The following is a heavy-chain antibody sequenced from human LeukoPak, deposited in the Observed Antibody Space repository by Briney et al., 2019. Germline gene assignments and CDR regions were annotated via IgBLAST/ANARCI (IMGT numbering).Heavy chain of an antibody. CDR1: GGSISSYY. V-gene: IGHV4-59*12. CDR2: IYYSGST. J-gene: IGHJ4*02. CDR3: ARKGEAAVDY. Sequence: SETLSLTCTVSGGSISSYYWSWIRQPPGKGLEWIGYIYYSGSTNYNPSLKSRVTISVDTSKNQFSLKLSSVTAADTAVYYCARKGEAAVDYWGQGTLVTVSS. D-gene: IGHD1-26*01.